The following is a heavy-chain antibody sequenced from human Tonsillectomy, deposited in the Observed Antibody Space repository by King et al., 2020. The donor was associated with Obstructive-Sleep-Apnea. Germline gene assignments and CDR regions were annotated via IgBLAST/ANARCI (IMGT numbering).Heavy chain of an antibody. Sequence: VQLQQWGAGLLKPSETLSLPCAVSGGSFRGYYWSWIRQSPGKGLEWIGEINHRGTTYYNPSLKSRVTLSIDTPKNHFSLNLSSVTAADTAVYFCARGPSGILSSTSSWFDPWGQGTLVTVSS. D-gene: IGHD5/OR15-5a*01. J-gene: IGHJ5*02. V-gene: IGHV4-34*01. CDR3: ARGPSGILSSTSSWFDP. CDR2: INHRGTT. CDR1: GGSFRGYY.